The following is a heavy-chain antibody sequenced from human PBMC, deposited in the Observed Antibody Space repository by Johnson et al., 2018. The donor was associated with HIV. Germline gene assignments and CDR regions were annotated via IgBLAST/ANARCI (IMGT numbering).Heavy chain of an antibody. CDR2: ISYDGSDK. J-gene: IGHJ3*02. CDR3: AKDPNPGGDAFDI. CDR1: GFTFSSYA. V-gene: IGHV3-30*04. Sequence: QVQLMESGGGVVQPGRSLRLSCAASGFTFSSYAMHWVRQAPGKGLEWVAVISYDGSDKYYADSVQGRFTISRDNAKNSLYLQMNSLRAEDTAVYYCAKDPNPGGDAFDIWGQGTMVTVSS. D-gene: IGHD1-14*01.